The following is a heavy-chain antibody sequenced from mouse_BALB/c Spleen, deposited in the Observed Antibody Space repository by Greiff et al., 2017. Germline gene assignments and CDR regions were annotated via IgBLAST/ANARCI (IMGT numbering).Heavy chain of an antibody. CDR3: TRSLRRGYYFDY. V-gene: IGHV1-5*01. Sequence: VHVKQSGTVLARPGASVKMSCKASGYTFTSYWMHWVKQRPGQGLEWIGAIYPGNSDTSYNQKFKGKAKLTAVTSTSTAYMELSSLTNEDSAVYYCTRSLRRGYYFDYWGQGTTLTVSS. D-gene: IGHD1-2*01. CDR1: GYTFTSYW. J-gene: IGHJ2*01. CDR2: IYPGNSDT.